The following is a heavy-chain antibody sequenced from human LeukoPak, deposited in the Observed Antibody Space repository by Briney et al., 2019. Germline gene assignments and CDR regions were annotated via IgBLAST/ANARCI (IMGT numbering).Heavy chain of an antibody. Sequence: GRSLRLSCAASGFTFSSYAMRWVRQAPGKGLEWVAVISYDGSNKYYADSVKGRFTISRDNSKNTLYLQMNSLRAEDTAVYYCARDSSSWRMYGMDVWGQGTTVTVSS. CDR1: GFTFSSYA. CDR3: ARDSSSWRMYGMDV. V-gene: IGHV3-30*04. J-gene: IGHJ6*02. D-gene: IGHD6-13*01. CDR2: ISYDGSNK.